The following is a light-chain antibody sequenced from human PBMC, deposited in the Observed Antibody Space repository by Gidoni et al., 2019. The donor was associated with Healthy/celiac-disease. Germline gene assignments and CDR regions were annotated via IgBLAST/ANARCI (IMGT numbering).Light chain of an antibody. CDR1: KSVLYSSNNKNY. CDR3: QQYYSTLPIT. CDR2: WAS. V-gene: IGKV4-1*01. Sequence: DIVMTQSPDSLAVSLGERATINCKSSKSVLYSSNNKNYLAWYQQKPGQPPKLLIYWASTRESGVPDRFSGSGSGTDFTLTISSLQAEDVAVYYCQQYYSTLPITFGQGTRLEI. J-gene: IGKJ5*01.